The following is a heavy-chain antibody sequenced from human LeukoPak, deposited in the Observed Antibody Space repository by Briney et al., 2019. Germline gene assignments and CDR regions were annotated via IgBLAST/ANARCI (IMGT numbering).Heavy chain of an antibody. CDR2: INWNGGST. CDR3: AREKRITIFGVVQYYMDV. J-gene: IGHJ6*03. CDR1: GFTFDDYG. D-gene: IGHD3-3*01. Sequence: GGSLRLSCAASGFTFDDYGMSWVRQAPGKGLEWVSGINWNGGSTGYADSVKGRFTITRDNAKNSLYLQMNSLRAEDTALYYCAREKRITIFGVVQYYMDVWGKGTTVTVSS. V-gene: IGHV3-20*04.